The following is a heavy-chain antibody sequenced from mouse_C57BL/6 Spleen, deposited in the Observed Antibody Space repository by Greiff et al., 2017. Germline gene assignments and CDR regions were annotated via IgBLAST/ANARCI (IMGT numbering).Heavy chain of an antibody. D-gene: IGHD3-2*02. J-gene: IGHJ2*01. CDR2: IRNKANGYTT. CDR1: GFTFTDYY. Sequence: EVKLVESGGGLVQPGGSLSLSCAASGFTFTDYYMSWVRQPPGKELEWLGFIRNKANGYTTEYSASVKGRFTISRDNSQSILYLQLNALRAEDRATYYCARSQTAQVLYYFDYWGQGTTLTVSS. V-gene: IGHV7-3*01. CDR3: ARSQTAQVLYYFDY.